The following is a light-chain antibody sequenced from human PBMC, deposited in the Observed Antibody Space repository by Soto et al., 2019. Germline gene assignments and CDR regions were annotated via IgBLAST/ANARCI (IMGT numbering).Light chain of an antibody. CDR2: DAS. V-gene: IGKV1-5*01. J-gene: IGKJ2*01. Sequence: DIQMTQSPSTLSASVGDRVTVTCRASQSISSWLAWYQQKPGKAPKVMIYDASSLESGVPSRFSGSGSGTEFTLTISSLPPDDFATYFCQQYNTYPYTFGQGTKLEIK. CDR3: QQYNTYPYT. CDR1: QSISSW.